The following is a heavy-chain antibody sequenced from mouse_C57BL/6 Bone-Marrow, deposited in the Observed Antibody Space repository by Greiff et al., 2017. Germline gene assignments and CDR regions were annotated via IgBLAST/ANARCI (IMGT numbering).Heavy chain of an antibody. CDR1: GYTFTNYW. CDR3: AREGDYDFFFAY. Sequence: VQLQQSGAELVRPGTSVKMSCKASGYTFTNYWIGWAKQRPGHGLEWIGDIYPGGGYTNYNEKFKGKATLTADKSSSTAYMQLSSLTSEDFAIYYCAREGDYDFFFAYWGQGTLVTVSA. V-gene: IGHV1-63*01. CDR2: IYPGGGYT. D-gene: IGHD2-4*01. J-gene: IGHJ3*01.